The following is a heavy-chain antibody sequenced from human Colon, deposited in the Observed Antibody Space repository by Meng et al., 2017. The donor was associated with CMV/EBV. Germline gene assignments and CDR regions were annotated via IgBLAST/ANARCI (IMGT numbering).Heavy chain of an antibody. J-gene: IGHJ6*02. Sequence: VESLKISCQGSGYSFARYWIAWVRQMPGKGLEWMGVIYPGDSDTRYNPSFEGQVTFSVDKSISSAYLQFNGLRASDTAIYYCARLGYCTSSACKGYNYGMNVWGQGTTVTVSS. CDR3: ARLGYCTSSACKGYNYGMNV. V-gene: IGHV5-51*01. D-gene: IGHD2-8*02. CDR2: IYPGDSDT. CDR1: GYSFARYW.